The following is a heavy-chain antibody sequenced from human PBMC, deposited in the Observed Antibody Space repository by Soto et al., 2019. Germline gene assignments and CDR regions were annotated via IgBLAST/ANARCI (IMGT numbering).Heavy chain of an antibody. CDR1: GYTFTSYD. CDR2: MNPNSGNT. D-gene: IGHD6-19*01. CDR3: AMVKADTSGNDY. V-gene: IGHV1-8*01. Sequence: ASVKVSCEASGYTFTSYDINWVRQATGQGLEWMGWMNPNSGNTGYAQKFQGRVTMTRNTSISTAYMELSSLRSEDTAVYYCAMVKADTSGNDYWGQGTLVTVSS. J-gene: IGHJ4*02.